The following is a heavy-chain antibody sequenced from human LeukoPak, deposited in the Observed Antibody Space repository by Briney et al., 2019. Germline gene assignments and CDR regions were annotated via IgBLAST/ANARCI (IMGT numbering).Heavy chain of an antibody. CDR1: GFTFSSYA. CDR3: ARGYSSLDP. D-gene: IGHD6-19*01. V-gene: IGHV3-23*01. J-gene: IGHJ5*02. Sequence: GGSLRLSCAASGFTFSSYAMSWVRQAPGKGLEWVSGISSTGGSTYYADSVKGRFTISRDNSKNTLYLHMNSLTAEDTAVYYCARGYSSLDPWGQGTLVTVSS. CDR2: ISSTGGST.